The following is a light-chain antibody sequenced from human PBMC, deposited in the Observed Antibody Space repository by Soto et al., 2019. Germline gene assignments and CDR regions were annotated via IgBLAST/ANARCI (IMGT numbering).Light chain of an antibody. V-gene: IGKV3-15*01. J-gene: IGKJ2*01. CDR3: QEYENWPLYT. Sequence: EIVMTQSPATLSVSPGERATLSCRASQSVNSNLAWYQQKPGQAPRLLIYGASTRATGIPARFSGSGSGTEFTLPVISLQSEDFAVYYCQEYENWPLYTFGQGTKVEIK. CDR1: QSVNSN. CDR2: GAS.